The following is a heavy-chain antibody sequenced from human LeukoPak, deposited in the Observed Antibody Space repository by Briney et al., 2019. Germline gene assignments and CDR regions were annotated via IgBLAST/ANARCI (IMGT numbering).Heavy chain of an antibody. CDR3: AKSRRSSWYPPDY. D-gene: IGHD6-13*01. J-gene: IGHJ4*02. CDR1: GFTFSSYG. CDR2: IRYDGSNK. Sequence: GGSLRLSCAASGFTFSSYGMHWVRQAPGKGLEWVAFIRYDGSNKYYADSVKGRFTISRDNSKNTLYLQMNSLRAEDTAVYYCAKSRRSSWYPPDYWGQGTLVTVSS. V-gene: IGHV3-30*02.